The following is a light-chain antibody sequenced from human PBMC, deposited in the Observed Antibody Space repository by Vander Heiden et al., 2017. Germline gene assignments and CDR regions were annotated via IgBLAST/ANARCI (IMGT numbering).Light chain of an antibody. CDR3: QQYGSSPRT. CDR2: RAS. Sequence: EIVLTQSPGTLSWSAGEGATLSCRARQSVSSSYLAWYQQRPGKGTRTRIYRASSRATRIPDRFSGSGSGTDFTLTIRRLEPEDCAVYYCQQYGSSPRTFGQGTKVEIK. CDR1: QSVSSSY. J-gene: IGKJ1*01. V-gene: IGKV3-20*01.